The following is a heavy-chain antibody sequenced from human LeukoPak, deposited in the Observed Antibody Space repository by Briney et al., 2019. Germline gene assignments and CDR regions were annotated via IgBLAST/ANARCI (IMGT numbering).Heavy chain of an antibody. CDR3: ARNGGSYYGGFDY. D-gene: IGHD1-26*01. CDR1: GGSISSSSYY. V-gene: IGHV4-39*01. CDR2: IYYSGST. J-gene: IGHJ4*02. Sequence: SETLSLTCTVSGGSISSSSYYWGWIRQPPGKGLEWIGSIYYSGSTYYNPSLKSRVTISVDTSKNQFSQKLSSVTAADTAVYYCARNGGSYYGGFDYWGQGTLVTVSS.